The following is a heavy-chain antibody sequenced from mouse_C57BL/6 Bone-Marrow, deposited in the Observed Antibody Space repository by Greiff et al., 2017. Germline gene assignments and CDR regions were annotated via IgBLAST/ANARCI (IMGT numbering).Heavy chain of an antibody. CDR3: ARMLTGPFAY. J-gene: IGHJ3*01. CDR1: GYTFTSYW. Sequence: VQLQQPGAELVKPGASVKLSCKASGYTFTSYWMHWVKQRPGQGLEWIGMIHPNSGSTNYNEKFKNKATLTVDKSSITAYMQLSSLTSEDSAVYYCARMLTGPFAYWGQGTLVTVSA. CDR2: IHPNSGST. D-gene: IGHD4-1*01. V-gene: IGHV1-64*01.